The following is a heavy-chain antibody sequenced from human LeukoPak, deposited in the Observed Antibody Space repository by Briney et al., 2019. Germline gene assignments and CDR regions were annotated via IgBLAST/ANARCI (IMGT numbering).Heavy chain of an antibody. J-gene: IGHJ3*02. V-gene: IGHV1-2*02. D-gene: IGHD5-24*01. Sequence: ASVKVSCKASGYTFTGYYRHWVRQAPGQGLEWMGWINPNSGGTNYAQKFQGRVTMTRDTSISTAYMELSRLRSDDTAVYYCAREIPLMAAFDIWGQGTMVTVSS. CDR3: AREIPLMAAFDI. CDR2: INPNSGGT. CDR1: GYTFTGYY.